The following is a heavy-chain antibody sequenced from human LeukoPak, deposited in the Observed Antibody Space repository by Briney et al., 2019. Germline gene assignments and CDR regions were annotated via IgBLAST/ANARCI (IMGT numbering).Heavy chain of an antibody. CDR1: GGTFSSYA. Sequence: SVKVSCKASGGTFSSYAISWVRQAPGQGLEWMGGIVPIFGTANYAQKFQGRVTITADESTSTAYMELSSLRSEDTAVYYCASPRTSGYYYGGRGVHHYYYYYGMDVWGQGTTVTVSS. CDR2: IVPIFGTA. D-gene: IGHD3-22*01. CDR3: ASPRTSGYYYGGRGVHHYYYYYGMDV. V-gene: IGHV1-69*13. J-gene: IGHJ6*02.